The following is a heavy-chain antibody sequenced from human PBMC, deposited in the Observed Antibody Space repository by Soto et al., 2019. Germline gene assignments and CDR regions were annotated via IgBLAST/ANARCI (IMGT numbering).Heavy chain of an antibody. D-gene: IGHD3-22*01. V-gene: IGHV3-30-3*01. Sequence: QVQLVESGGGVVQPGRSLRLSCAASGFTFSSYAMHWVRQAPGTGLEWVAVISYDGSNKYYADSVKGRFTISRDNSKNTLYLQMNSLRAEDTDVSYCARGELYYYDSSGYWGFDYWGQGTLVTVSS. CDR2: ISYDGSNK. J-gene: IGHJ4*02. CDR3: ARGELYYYDSSGYWGFDY. CDR1: GFTFSSYA.